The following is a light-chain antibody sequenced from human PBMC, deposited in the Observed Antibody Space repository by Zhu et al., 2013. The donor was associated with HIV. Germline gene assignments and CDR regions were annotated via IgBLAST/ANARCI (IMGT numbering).Light chain of an antibody. J-gene: IGKJ3*01. V-gene: IGKV3-11*01. CDR2: GAS. CDR3: QQTKSYPFS. Sequence: EVVLTQSPATLSLSPGERATLSCRTSDNVHNYLAWYQQKPGQAPRLLIYGASTLHSGVPLRFRGSGSGTEFALTVYGLQPEDSATYYCQQTKSYPFSFGPGTKVDVK. CDR1: DNVHNY.